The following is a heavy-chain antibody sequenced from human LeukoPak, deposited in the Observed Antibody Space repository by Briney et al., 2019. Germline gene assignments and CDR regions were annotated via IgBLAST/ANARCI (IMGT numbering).Heavy chain of an antibody. J-gene: IGHJ3*02. D-gene: IGHD3-22*01. Sequence: GRSLRLSCAASGFTFSSYGMHWVRQVPGKGLEWVAVISYDGSNKYYADSVKGRFTISRDNSKNTLYLQMNSLRAEDTAVYYCAKPPTRRYYDSSGYPARGAFDIWGQGTMVTVSS. V-gene: IGHV3-30*18. CDR3: AKPPTRRYYDSSGYPARGAFDI. CDR2: ISYDGSNK. CDR1: GFTFSSYG.